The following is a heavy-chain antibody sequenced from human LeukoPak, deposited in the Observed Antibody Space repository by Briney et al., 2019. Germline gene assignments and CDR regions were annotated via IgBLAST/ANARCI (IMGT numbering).Heavy chain of an antibody. CDR3: AKDQSGSSDY. Sequence: GGSLRLSCAASGFTFDDHAMHWVRQAPGKGLEWVSAISGSGGSTYYADSVKGRFTISRDNSKNTLYLQMNSLRAEDTAVYYCAKDQSGSSDYWGQGTLVTVSS. J-gene: IGHJ4*02. CDR1: GFTFDDHA. V-gene: IGHV3-23*01. D-gene: IGHD6-6*01. CDR2: ISGSGGST.